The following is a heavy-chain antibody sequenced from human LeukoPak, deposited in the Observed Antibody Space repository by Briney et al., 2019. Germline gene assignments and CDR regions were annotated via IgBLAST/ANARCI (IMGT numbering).Heavy chain of an antibody. CDR3: ARGVGRGWYSPIFDY. CDR1: GFTFSSYS. J-gene: IGHJ4*02. D-gene: IGHD6-19*01. Sequence: PGGSLRLSCAASGFTFSSYSMNWVRQAPGKGLEWVSYISSSSSTIYYADSVKGRFTISRDNAKNSLYLQMNSLRAEDTAVYYCARGVGRGWYSPIFDYWGQGTLVTVSS. V-gene: IGHV3-48*01. CDR2: ISSSSSTI.